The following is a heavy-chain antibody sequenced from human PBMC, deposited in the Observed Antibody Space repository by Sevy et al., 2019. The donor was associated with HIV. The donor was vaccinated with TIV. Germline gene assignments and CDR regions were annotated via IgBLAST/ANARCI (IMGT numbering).Heavy chain of an antibody. Sequence: GGSLRLSCAASGFSVSNNYMSGVRQAPWKGLEWVSVIYSGGNTYYADSVMGRFTISRDNAKNTLFLQMNSLRADDTAVYYCAREFISGEVPASCFDHWGQGTLVTVSS. CDR1: GFSVSNNY. D-gene: IGHD2-2*01. CDR3: AREFISGEVPASCFDH. V-gene: IGHV3-53*01. CDR2: IYSGGNT. J-gene: IGHJ5*02.